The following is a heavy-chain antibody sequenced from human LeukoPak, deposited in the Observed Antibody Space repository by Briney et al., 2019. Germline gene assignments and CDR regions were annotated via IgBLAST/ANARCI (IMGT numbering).Heavy chain of an antibody. D-gene: IGHD4-17*01. CDR1: GFTVSSNY. V-gene: IGHV3-66*01. CDR3: ARGDYGHPFDY. Sequence: GGSLRLSCAASGFTVSSNYMSWVRQAPGKGLEWVPVIYSGGSTYYADSVKGRFTISRDNSKNTLYLQMGSLRAEDMAVYYCARGDYGHPFDYWGQGTLVTVSS. CDR2: IYSGGST. J-gene: IGHJ4*02.